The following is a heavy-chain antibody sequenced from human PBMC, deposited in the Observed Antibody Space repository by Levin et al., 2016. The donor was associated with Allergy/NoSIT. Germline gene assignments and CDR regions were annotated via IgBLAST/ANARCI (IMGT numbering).Heavy chain of an antibody. D-gene: IGHD3-22*01. CDR2: IIPILDIA. Sequence: SVKVSCKASGGTFSSYAINWVRQAPGQGLEWMGGIIPILDIANYAQNFQGRVTITADKSTSTAYMELSSLRSEDTAMYYCARGVRYYDSSGYSYYYYYYMDVWGKGTTVTVSS. CDR3: ARGVRYYDSSGYSYYYYYYMDV. J-gene: IGHJ6*03. V-gene: IGHV1-69*10. CDR1: GGTFSSYA.